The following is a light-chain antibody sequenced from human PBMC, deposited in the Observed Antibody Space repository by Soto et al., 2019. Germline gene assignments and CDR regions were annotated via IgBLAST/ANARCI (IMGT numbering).Light chain of an antibody. Sequence: QSVLTQPASVSGSPGQSITISCTGTSSDVGGYNYVSWYQQHPGKAPKLMINEVSNRPSGVSNRFSGSKSGNTASLTISGLQAEDEADYYCSSYTSSYSHVFGSGTKLTVL. CDR2: EVS. J-gene: IGLJ1*01. V-gene: IGLV2-14*01. CDR1: SSDVGGYNY. CDR3: SSYTSSYSHV.